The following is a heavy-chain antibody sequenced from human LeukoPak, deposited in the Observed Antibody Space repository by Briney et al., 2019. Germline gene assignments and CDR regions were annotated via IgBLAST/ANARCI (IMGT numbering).Heavy chain of an antibody. J-gene: IGHJ4*02. CDR1: GFTFYIYW. CDR3: ARGRSGYDILTGYYLDYFDY. Sequence: GGSLRLSCAASGFTFYIYWMSWVRQAPGKGLEWVANIRKGGSEIYYADSVRGRFTISRDNAKNSLYLQMNSLRAEDTAVYYCARGRSGYDILTGYYLDYFDYWGQGTLVTVSS. CDR2: IRKGGSEI. V-gene: IGHV3-7*01. D-gene: IGHD3-9*01.